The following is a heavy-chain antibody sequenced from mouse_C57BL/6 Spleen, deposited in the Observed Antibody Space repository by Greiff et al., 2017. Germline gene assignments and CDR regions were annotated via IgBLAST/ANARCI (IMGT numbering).Heavy chain of an antibody. D-gene: IGHD2-3*01. CDR2: IYPSDSET. CDR3: ARKDDGYYGWYFDY. Sequence: VQLQQPGAELVRPGSSVKLSCKASGYTFTSYWMDWVKQRPGQGLEWIGNIYPSDSETHYNQKFKDKATLTVDKSSSTAYMQLSSLTSEDSAVYYCARKDDGYYGWYFDYWGQGTTLTVSS. J-gene: IGHJ2*01. V-gene: IGHV1-61*01. CDR1: GYTFTSYW.